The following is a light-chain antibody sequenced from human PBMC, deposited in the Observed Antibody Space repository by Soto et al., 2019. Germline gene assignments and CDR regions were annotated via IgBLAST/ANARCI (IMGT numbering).Light chain of an antibody. Sequence: QSLLTQPPSASGSPGQSVAISCTGTSSDVGGYNYVSWYQQHPGKAPKLMIYEVNKRPSGVPDRFSGSKSGNTASLTVSGLQAEDEADYYCSSDAGRRNGFGNGTKVTVL. CDR1: SSDVGGYNY. CDR2: EVN. CDR3: SSDAGRRNG. J-gene: IGLJ1*01. V-gene: IGLV2-8*01.